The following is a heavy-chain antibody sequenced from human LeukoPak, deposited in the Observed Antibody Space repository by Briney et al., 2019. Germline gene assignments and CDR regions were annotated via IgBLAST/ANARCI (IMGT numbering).Heavy chain of an antibody. J-gene: IGHJ4*02. Sequence: GGSLRLSCAASGFTFSSYGMHWVRQAPGKGLEWVAFIRYDGSNKYYADSVKGRFTISRDNSKNTLYLQMNSLRAEDTAVYYCGPLYYYDSSGHPDYWGQGTLVTVSS. CDR1: GFTFSSYG. D-gene: IGHD3-22*01. V-gene: IGHV3-30*02. CDR3: GPLYYYDSSGHPDY. CDR2: IRYDGSNK.